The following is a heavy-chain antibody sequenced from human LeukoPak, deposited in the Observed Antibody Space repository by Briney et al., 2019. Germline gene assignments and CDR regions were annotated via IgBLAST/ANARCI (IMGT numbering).Heavy chain of an antibody. CDR1: GGSISSYY. J-gene: IGHJ6*02. CDR3: ARVLWSGYSSFHGMDL. CDR2: IYYSGST. Sequence: NPSETLSLTCTVSGGSISSYYWSWIRQPPGKGLEWIGYIYYSGSTNYNPSLKSRVTISVDTSKNQFSLKLSSVTAADTAVYYCARVLWSGYSSFHGMDLWGQGTTVTVSS. V-gene: IGHV4-59*01. D-gene: IGHD3-3*01.